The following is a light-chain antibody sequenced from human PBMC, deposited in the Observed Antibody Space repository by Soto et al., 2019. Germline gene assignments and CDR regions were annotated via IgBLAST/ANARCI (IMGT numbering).Light chain of an antibody. CDR1: SSNIGSNL. Sequence: QSVLTQSPSASGTPGQRVTISCSGSSSNIGSNLVIWYQQLPGTAPKLLIYNNNQRPLGVPDRFSGSKSGTSASLAISRLQSEDEADYYCAAWDDGLNGPVFGRGTKLTVL. V-gene: IGLV1-44*01. CDR2: NNN. J-gene: IGLJ2*01. CDR3: AAWDDGLNGPV.